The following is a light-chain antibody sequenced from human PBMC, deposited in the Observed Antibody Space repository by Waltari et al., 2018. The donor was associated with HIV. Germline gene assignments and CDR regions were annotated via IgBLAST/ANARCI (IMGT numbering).Light chain of an antibody. CDR1: PSVSSY. CDR2: DAS. Sequence: EIVLTQTPATLSLSPGERATLFCRASPSVSSYLAWYKQKPGQAPRLLIYDASNRATCIPARFSGSGSGTDFTLTISSLEPEDFAVYYCQQRSRKLTFGGGTKVEVK. CDR3: QQRSRKLT. J-gene: IGKJ4*01. V-gene: IGKV3-11*01.